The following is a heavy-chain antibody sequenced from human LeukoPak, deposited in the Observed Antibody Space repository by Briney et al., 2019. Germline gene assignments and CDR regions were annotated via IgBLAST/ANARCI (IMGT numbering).Heavy chain of an antibody. CDR2: ISAYNGST. V-gene: IGHV1-18*01. CDR3: ARAGYCSGGSCFGGLYYYYYMDV. CDR1: GYTFTSYG. Sequence: ASVKVSCKASGYTFTSYGISWVRQAPGQGLEWMGWISAYNGSTNYAQKLQGRVTMTTDTSTSTAYMELRSLRSDDTAVYYCARAGYCSGGSCFGGLYYYYYMDVWGKGTTVTVSS. D-gene: IGHD2-15*01. J-gene: IGHJ6*03.